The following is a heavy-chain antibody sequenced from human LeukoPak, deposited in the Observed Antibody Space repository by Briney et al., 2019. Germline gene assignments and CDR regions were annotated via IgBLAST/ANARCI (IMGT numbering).Heavy chain of an antibody. CDR2: ISSSSETI. CDR3: ARGYASGNFYY. V-gene: IGHV3-48*02. Sequence: GGSLRLSCAASGFSLSTYRMSLFRQAPGKGLEWVSFISSSSETIYYGDSVKGRFTSSRDNAKNSLYLQMNSLRDEDTAVYYCARGYASGNFYYWGQGTLVTVSS. CDR1: GFSLSTYR. J-gene: IGHJ4*02. D-gene: IGHD3-10*01.